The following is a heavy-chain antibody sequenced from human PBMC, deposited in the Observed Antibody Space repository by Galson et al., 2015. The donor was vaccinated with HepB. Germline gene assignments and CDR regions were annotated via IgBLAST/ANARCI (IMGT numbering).Heavy chain of an antibody. CDR3: AKDGSNYYIDY. Sequence: SLRLSCAASGFTFSNYGMHWVRQAPGKGLEWVTFVNYDGSKQYYADSVKGRFTISRDHSKKTVYLQMNTLSVEDTAVYYCAKDGSNYYIDYWGRGTLVTVSS. J-gene: IGHJ4*02. D-gene: IGHD4-11*01. V-gene: IGHV3-30*02. CDR2: VNYDGSKQ. CDR1: GFTFSNYG.